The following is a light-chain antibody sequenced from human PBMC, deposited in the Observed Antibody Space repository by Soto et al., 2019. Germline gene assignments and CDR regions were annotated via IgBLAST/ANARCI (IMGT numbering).Light chain of an antibody. CDR2: KAS. V-gene: IGKV1-5*03. CDR1: QSIRSW. J-gene: IGKJ4*01. CDR3: QQYENYPFT. Sequence: DIQMTQSPSTQSASVGDRVTITCRASQSIRSWLAWYQQKPGKAPKVLIYKASSLESGVPSRFSGSGSGTEFTLTISSLQPDDFATYYCQQYENYPFTFGGGTKVEIK.